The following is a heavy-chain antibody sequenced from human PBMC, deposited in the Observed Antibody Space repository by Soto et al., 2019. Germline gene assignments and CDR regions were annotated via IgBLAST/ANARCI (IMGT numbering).Heavy chain of an antibody. CDR2: ISGRGGVT. J-gene: IGHJ4*02. Sequence: EVQLLESGGGLVQPGGSLRLTCVGSGFTFRNQDMRWVRQAPGKGLEWDPGISGRGGVTYYADSVKGRFTISRDNSKNTLYLQRNNLRANDTAVYYCAKDRQFRSYYESAGHYNDWGQGTLVTVSS. D-gene: IGHD3-22*01. CDR3: AKDRQFRSYYESAGHYND. V-gene: IGHV3-23*01. CDR1: GFTFRNQD.